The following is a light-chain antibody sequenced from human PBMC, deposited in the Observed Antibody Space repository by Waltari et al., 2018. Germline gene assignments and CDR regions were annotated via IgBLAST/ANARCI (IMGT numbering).Light chain of an antibody. CDR2: LGS. Sequence: DIVMTQSPLSLPVTPGEPAAISCRSRQSLLNSNGYTYFDWYLQKPGQSPQLLIYLGSNRASGVPDRFSGSGSGTDFTLKISRVEAEDVGVYYCMQALHTPYTFGQGTKLEIK. J-gene: IGKJ2*01. CDR1: QSLLNSNGYTY. CDR3: MQALHTPYT. V-gene: IGKV2-28*01.